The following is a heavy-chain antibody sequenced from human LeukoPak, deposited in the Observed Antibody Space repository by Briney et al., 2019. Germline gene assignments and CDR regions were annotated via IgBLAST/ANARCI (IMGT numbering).Heavy chain of an antibody. V-gene: IGHV4-59*01. J-gene: IGHJ5*02. Sequence: PSETPSLTCTVSGGSISSYYWSWIRQPPGKGLEWIGYIYYSGSTNYNPSLKSRVTISVDTSKNQFSLKLSSVTAADTAVYFCARDKEILYPKGWFDPWGQGTLVTVSA. CDR2: IYYSGST. CDR3: ARDKEILYPKGWFDP. D-gene: IGHD2-8*01. CDR1: GGSISSYY.